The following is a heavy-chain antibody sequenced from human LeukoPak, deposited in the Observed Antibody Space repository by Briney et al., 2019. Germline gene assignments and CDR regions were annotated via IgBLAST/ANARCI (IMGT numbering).Heavy chain of an antibody. CDR3: ARALHGCSSTSCPIEDYYYYYYMDV. D-gene: IGHD2-2*01. CDR2: IYYSGST. Sequence: SETLSLTCTVSGGSISNFYWSWIRQPPGKGLEWIGYIYYSGSTNYNPSLKSRVTISVDTSKNQFSLKLSSVTAADTAVYYCARALHGCSSTSCPIEDYYYYYYMDVWGKGTTVTVSS. J-gene: IGHJ6*03. V-gene: IGHV4-59*01. CDR1: GGSISNFY.